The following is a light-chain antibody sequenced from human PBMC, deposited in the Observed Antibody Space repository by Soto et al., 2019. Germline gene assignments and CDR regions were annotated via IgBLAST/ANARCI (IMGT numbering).Light chain of an antibody. V-gene: IGLV2-14*01. CDR2: DVS. J-gene: IGLJ1*01. CDR1: SSDVGGYNY. Sequence: QSALTQPASVSGSPGQSITISCTGTSSDVGGYNYVSWYQQHPGKAPKLMIYDVSDRPSGVSNRFSGSKSGNTASLTISGRQSEDEADYYCSSYTSSGTYVFGTGTKLPVL. CDR3: SSYTSSGTYV.